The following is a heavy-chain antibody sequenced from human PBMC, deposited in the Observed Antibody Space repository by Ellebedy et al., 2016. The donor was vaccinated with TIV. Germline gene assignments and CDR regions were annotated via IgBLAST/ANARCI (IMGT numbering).Heavy chain of an antibody. Sequence: GESLKISCAASGFTFSSYAMHWVRQAPGKGLEWVAVVSYDGTSKYYADSLKGRFTISRDNAKNSLYLQMNSLRAEDTALYYCAKPMIWNAGYFDSWGQGTLVTVSS. J-gene: IGHJ4*02. D-gene: IGHD3/OR15-3a*01. CDR2: VSYDGTSK. CDR3: AKPMIWNAGYFDS. V-gene: IGHV3-30-3*02. CDR1: GFTFSSYA.